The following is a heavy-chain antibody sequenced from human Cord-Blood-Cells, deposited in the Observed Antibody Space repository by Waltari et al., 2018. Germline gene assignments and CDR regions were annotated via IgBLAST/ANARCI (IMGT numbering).Heavy chain of an antibody. J-gene: IGHJ4*02. Sequence: QVQLQESGPGLVKPSETLSLTCTVSGGSISSHYWSWLRQPPGKGLEWIGYIYYSGSTNYHPPLKSRVTMSVDTSKNQFSRKLSSVTAADTAVYYCARDRGSGSYDYWGQGTLVTVSS. CDR2: IYYSGST. D-gene: IGHD3-10*01. CDR1: GGSISSHY. V-gene: IGHV4-59*11. CDR3: ARDRGSGSYDY.